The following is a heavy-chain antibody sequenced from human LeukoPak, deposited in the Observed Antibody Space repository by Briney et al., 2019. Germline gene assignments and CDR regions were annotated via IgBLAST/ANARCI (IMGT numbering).Heavy chain of an antibody. Sequence: ASVKVSCKASGYTFTGYYMHRVRQAPGQGLEWMGWINPNSGGTNYAQKFQGRVTMTRDTSISTPYMELSRLRSDDTAVYYCARCRVAARPRDPFDYWGQGTLVTVSS. CDR3: ARCRVAARPRDPFDY. CDR1: GYTFTGYY. D-gene: IGHD6-6*01. CDR2: INPNSGGT. V-gene: IGHV1-2*02. J-gene: IGHJ4*02.